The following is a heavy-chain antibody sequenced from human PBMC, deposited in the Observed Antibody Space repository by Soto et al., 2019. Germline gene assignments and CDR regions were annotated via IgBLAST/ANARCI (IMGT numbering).Heavy chain of an antibody. CDR3: AREPIVEGPPGYNWFDP. V-gene: IGHV4-4*07. CDR2: FYTTGRA. J-gene: IGHJ5*02. CDR1: GGSIGSSY. D-gene: IGHD3-22*01. Sequence: SETLSLTCSVSGGSIGSSYWNWIRQPAGKGLEWIGRFYTTGRASYNPSLKGRLTLSGDTSKNQFSLRLGSVTAADTAVYYCAREPIVEGPPGYNWFDPWGQGILVTVSS.